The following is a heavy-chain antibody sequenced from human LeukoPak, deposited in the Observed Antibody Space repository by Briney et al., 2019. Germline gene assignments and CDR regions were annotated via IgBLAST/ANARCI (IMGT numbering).Heavy chain of an antibody. J-gene: IGHJ3*02. CDR3: ARDWNYGWGIYGYDAFDI. D-gene: IGHD3-16*01. CDR2: NQTVGSEK. Sequence: PGLLMSVSCAASGYTIRSSCIISTRESLPKTQYYASKNQTVGSEKYYVDSVKGRFTISRDNAKNSLYLLMNTLRADDTSIYFCARDWNYGWGIYGYDAFDIWDQVTMVTVTS. V-gene: IGHV3-7*01. CDR1: GYTIRSSC.